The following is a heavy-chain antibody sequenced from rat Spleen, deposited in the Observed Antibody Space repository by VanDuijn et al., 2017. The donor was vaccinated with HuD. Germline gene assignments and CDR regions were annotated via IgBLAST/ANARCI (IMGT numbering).Heavy chain of an antibody. CDR1: GFTFSDYA. D-gene: IGHD4-3*01. CDR2: IIYDGSRT. Sequence: EVQLVESGGGLVQPGNSLKLSCAASGFTFSDYAMAWVRQSPKKGLEWVATIIYDGSRTYYRDSVKGRFTVSRDNAKITLYLQMDSLRSEDTATYYCVRRQFGGGYVMDAWGQGASVTVSS. CDR3: VRRQFGGGYVMDA. V-gene: IGHV5-17*01. J-gene: IGHJ4*01.